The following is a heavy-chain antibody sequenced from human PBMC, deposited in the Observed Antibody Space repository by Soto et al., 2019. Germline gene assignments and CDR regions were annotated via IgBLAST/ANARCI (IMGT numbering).Heavy chain of an antibody. V-gene: IGHV3-30-3*01. Sequence: TGGSLRLSCAASGFTFSSYAMHWVRQAPGKGLEWVAAISYDGSNKYYADSVKGRFTISRDNSKNTLYLQMNSLRAEDTAVYYFANVRDFCSCYYTDWFDPWGQGTLVTVSS. D-gene: IGHD3-3*01. CDR2: ISYDGSNK. CDR1: GFTFSSYA. CDR3: ANVRDFCSCYYTDWFDP. J-gene: IGHJ5*02.